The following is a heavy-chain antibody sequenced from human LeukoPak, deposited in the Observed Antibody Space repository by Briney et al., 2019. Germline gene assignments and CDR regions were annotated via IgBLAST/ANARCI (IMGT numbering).Heavy chain of an antibody. CDR3: AKDGTGCGGDCYSDY. V-gene: IGHV3-23*01. D-gene: IGHD2-21*02. Sequence: GVSLRLSCAASGFTFDTYGMSWVRQAPGKGLEWVSSISSNSANTYYADAGKGRFTISRDNSKNTLYLQMNSLRAEDTAVYYCAKDGTGCGGDCYSDYWGQGTLVTVSS. CDR2: ISSNSANT. J-gene: IGHJ4*02. CDR1: GFTFDTYG.